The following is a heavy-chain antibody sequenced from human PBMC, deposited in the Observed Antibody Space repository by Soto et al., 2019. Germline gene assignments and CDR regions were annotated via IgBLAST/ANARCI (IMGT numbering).Heavy chain of an antibody. D-gene: IGHD6-19*01. CDR2: INPSAGST. CDR3: ARGLDASGWYAFDY. CDR1: GYTFTYFY. J-gene: IGHJ4*02. V-gene: IGHV1-46*01. Sequence: ASVKVSCTASGYTFTYFYIHWVRQAPGQGLEWMGVINPSAGSTSYAQKFQGRVIMTRDTSTSTVYMELGSLRSEDTAVYYCARGLDASGWYAFDYWGQGTLVTVSS.